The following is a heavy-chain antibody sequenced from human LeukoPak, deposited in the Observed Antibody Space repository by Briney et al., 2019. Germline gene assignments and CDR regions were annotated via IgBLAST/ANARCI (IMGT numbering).Heavy chain of an antibody. Sequence: SETLSLTCTVSGGSVSSGSYYWSWIRQPPGKGLEWIGYIYYSGSTNYNPSLKSRVTISVDTSKNQFSLKLSSVTAADTAVYYCARGGTNGYSYGYGGRNWFDPWGREPWSPSPQ. D-gene: IGHD5-18*01. CDR2: IYYSGST. CDR3: ARGGTNGYSYGYGGRNWFDP. CDR1: GGSVSSGSYY. V-gene: IGHV4-61*01. J-gene: IGHJ5*02.